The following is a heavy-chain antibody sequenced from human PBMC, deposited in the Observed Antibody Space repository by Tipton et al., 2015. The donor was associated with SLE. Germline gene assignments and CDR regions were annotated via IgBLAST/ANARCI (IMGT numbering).Heavy chain of an antibody. Sequence: TLSLTCSVSGGSISSNYWIWIRQPPGRGLEWIGYVSYGGGTNYNPSLKSRVTMSVDTAKNQFSLKLSSVTAADTAVYYCARSWPRDYYYYYGMDVWGQGTTVTVSS. CDR3: ARSWPRDYYYYYGMDV. CDR1: GGSISSNY. CDR2: VSYGGGT. D-gene: IGHD5-24*01. V-gene: IGHV4-59*08. J-gene: IGHJ6*02.